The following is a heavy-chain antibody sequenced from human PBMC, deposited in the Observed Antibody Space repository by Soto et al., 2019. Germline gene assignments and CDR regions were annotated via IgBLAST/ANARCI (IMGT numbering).Heavy chain of an antibody. CDR3: ARDLGYSGYDYFDY. CDR1: GFTFSSYS. V-gene: IGHV3-21*01. CDR2: ISSSSSYI. J-gene: IGHJ4*02. Sequence: GGSLRLSCAASGFTFSSYSMNWVRQAPGKGLEWVSSISSSSSYIYYADSVKGRFTISRDNAKNSLYLQMNSLRAEDTAVYYCARDLGYSGYDYFDYWGQGTLVTVSS. D-gene: IGHD5-12*01.